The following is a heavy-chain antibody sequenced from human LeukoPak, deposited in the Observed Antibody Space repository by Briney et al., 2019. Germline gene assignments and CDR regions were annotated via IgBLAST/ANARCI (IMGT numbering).Heavy chain of an antibody. CDR3: ARDHPLYSGYSPRDYYMDV. J-gene: IGHJ6*03. V-gene: IGHV1-69*05. CDR2: IIPIFGTA. D-gene: IGHD5-12*01. Sequence: SVKVSCKASGGTFSSYAISWVRQAPGQGLEWMGGIIPIFGTANYAQKFQGRVTITTDESTSTAYMELSSLRSEDTAVYYCARDHPLYSGYSPRDYYMDVWGKGTTVTVSS. CDR1: GGTFSSYA.